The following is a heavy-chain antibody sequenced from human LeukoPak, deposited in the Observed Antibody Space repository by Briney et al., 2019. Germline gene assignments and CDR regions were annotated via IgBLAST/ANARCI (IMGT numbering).Heavy chain of an antibody. Sequence: GGSLRLSCAASGFTFSSYEMNWVRQAPGKGLEWVSYISSSGSTIYYADSVKGRFTISRDNAKNSLYLQMNSLRAEDTAVYYCAHVELLFGAFDIWGQGTMVTVSS. CDR3: AHVELLFGAFDI. CDR2: ISSSGSTI. V-gene: IGHV3-48*03. CDR1: GFTFSSYE. J-gene: IGHJ3*02. D-gene: IGHD1-26*01.